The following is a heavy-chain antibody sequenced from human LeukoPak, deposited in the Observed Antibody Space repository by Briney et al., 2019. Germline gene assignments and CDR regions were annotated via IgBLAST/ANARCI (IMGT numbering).Heavy chain of an antibody. CDR2: IWYGGSNK. Sequence: PGGSLRLSCAASGFTFSSYGMHWVRQAPGKGLEWVAVIWYGGSNKHYADSVKGRFTISRDNSKNTLYLQMNSLRAEDTAVYYCAKNGAVMEPYYMDVWGKGTTVTVSS. V-gene: IGHV3-30*02. CDR3: AKNGAVMEPYYMDV. D-gene: IGHD3-16*01. J-gene: IGHJ6*03. CDR1: GFTFSSYG.